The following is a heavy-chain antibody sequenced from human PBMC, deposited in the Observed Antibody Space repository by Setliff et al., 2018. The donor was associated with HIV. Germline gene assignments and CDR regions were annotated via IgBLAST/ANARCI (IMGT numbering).Heavy chain of an antibody. D-gene: IGHD6-6*01. Sequence: ASVKVSCKASGYTFTRYGITWVRQAPGQGLVWMGWISTNNGETNYAQKLQGRVTMTTDTSTSMAYMELRSLRSDDTAVFYCARDHRTQRNIAARQGVDYWGQGTLVTVSS. J-gene: IGHJ4*02. CDR1: GYTFTRYG. V-gene: IGHV1-18*01. CDR2: ISTNNGET. CDR3: ARDHRTQRNIAARQGVDY.